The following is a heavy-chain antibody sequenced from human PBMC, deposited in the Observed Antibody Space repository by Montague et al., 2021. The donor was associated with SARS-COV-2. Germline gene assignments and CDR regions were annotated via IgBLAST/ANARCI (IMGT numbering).Heavy chain of an antibody. CDR1: GGSISSSGYF. J-gene: IGHJ3*02. CDR2: ISHSGTT. CDR3: ARDRGIAQWIDT. D-gene: IGHD6-13*01. Sequence: TLSLTCSVSGGSISSSGYFWNWIRQHPGKGLEWIGYISHSGTTYYNPSLKSRVTISIDTSENQFSLKLNSVTAADTAVYYCARDRGIAQWIDTWGQGTNVIVTS. V-gene: IGHV4-31*03.